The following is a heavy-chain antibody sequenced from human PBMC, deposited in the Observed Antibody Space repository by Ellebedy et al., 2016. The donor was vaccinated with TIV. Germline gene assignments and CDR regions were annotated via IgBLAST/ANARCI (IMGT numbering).Heavy chain of an antibody. J-gene: IGHJ4*02. D-gene: IGHD3-10*01. CDR1: GFAFTTYA. CDR3: ARDSGRRRSWDNDY. Sequence: GESLKISCAASGFAFTTYAMHWARQAPGKGLEWLALIWDDGTNDYYADSVQGRFTISRDNSRNTVYLQMNNLRAEDTAVYYCARDSGRRRSWDNDYWGQGTLVTVSS. V-gene: IGHV3-33*08. CDR2: IWDDGTND.